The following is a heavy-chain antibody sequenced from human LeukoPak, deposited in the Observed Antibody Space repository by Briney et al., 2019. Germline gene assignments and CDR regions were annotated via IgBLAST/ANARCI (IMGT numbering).Heavy chain of an antibody. CDR2: INPSGGST. Sequence: ASVKVSCKASGYTFTGYYMHWVRQAPGQGLEWMGMINPSGGSTLYAQKFQGRVTMTRDMSTSTVYMELSSLRSEDTAVYYCARARFTSSWYGDALNYWGQGTLVTVSS. CDR1: GYTFTGYY. J-gene: IGHJ4*02. CDR3: ARARFTSSWYGDALNY. D-gene: IGHD6-13*01. V-gene: IGHV1-46*01.